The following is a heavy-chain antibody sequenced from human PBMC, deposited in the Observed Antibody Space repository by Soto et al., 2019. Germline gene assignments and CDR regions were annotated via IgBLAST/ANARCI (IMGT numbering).Heavy chain of an antibody. V-gene: IGHV3-23*01. CDR3: AKSDSSGPLGTFDY. J-gene: IGHJ4*02. CDR2: ISGSGGST. D-gene: IGHD3-22*01. Sequence: EVQLLESGGGLVQPGGSLRLSCAASGFTFSSYAMSWVRQAPGKGLEWVSAISGSGGSTYYADSVKGRFTISRDNSKNTLYLQMNSMSAEDTAVYYCAKSDSSGPLGTFDYWGQGTLVTVSS. CDR1: GFTFSSYA.